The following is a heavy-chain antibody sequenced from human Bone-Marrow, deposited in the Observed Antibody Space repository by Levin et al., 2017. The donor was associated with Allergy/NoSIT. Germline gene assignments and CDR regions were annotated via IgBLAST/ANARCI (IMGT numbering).Heavy chain of an antibody. CDR3: ARDPYGSGGYYYYMDV. V-gene: IGHV3-30-3*01. Sequence: PGGSLRLSCAASGFTFSSYAMHWVRQAPGKGLEWVAVISSDGSNKDYADSVKGRFTISRDNSKSTLDLQMSSLRTEDTAVYYCARDPYGSGGYYYYMDVWGRGTTVTVSS. CDR2: ISSDGSNK. CDR1: GFTFSSYA. D-gene: IGHD3-10*01. J-gene: IGHJ6*03.